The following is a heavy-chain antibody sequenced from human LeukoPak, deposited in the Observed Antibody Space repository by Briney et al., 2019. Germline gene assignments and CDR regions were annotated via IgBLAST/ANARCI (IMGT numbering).Heavy chain of an antibody. Sequence: GGSLGLSCAASGFTVNSNYKTWVRQAPGKGLEWVSVIYSGSSIYYADSVKGRFTISRDNSKNMLYLQMNSLRVEDTAVYYCARGPNRLVLDYWGQGTLVTVSS. CDR3: ARGPNRLVLDY. CDR1: GFTVNSNY. J-gene: IGHJ4*02. D-gene: IGHD6-19*01. V-gene: IGHV3-66*02. CDR2: IYSGSSI.